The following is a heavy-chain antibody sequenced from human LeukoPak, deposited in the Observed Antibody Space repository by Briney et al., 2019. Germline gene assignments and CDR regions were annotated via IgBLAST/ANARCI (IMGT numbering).Heavy chain of an antibody. CDR2: IYYSGST. D-gene: IGHD6-13*01. V-gene: IGHV4-30-4*07. CDR3: ARGGPGSSWYDWDSFPEVWFDP. J-gene: IGHJ5*02. CDR1: GGSISSGGYS. Sequence: PSETLSLTCAVSGGSISSGGYSWSWIRQPPGKGLEWIGYIYYSGSTYYNPSLKSRVTISVDTSKNQFSLKLSSVTAADTAVYYCARGGPGSSWYDWDSFPEVWFDPWGQGTLVTVSS.